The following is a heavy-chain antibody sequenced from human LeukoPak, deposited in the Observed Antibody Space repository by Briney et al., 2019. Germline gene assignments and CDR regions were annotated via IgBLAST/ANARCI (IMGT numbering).Heavy chain of an antibody. CDR3: ASGTVLRYFDWSPSAFDI. D-gene: IGHD3-9*01. CDR1: GGSISSYY. Sequence: SETLSLTCTVSGGSISSYYWSWIRQPPGKGLEWIGYIYYSGSTNYNPSLKSRVTISVDTSKNQFSLKLSSVTAADTAVYYCASGTVLRYFDWSPSAFDIWGQGTMVTVSS. V-gene: IGHV4-59*01. CDR2: IYYSGST. J-gene: IGHJ3*02.